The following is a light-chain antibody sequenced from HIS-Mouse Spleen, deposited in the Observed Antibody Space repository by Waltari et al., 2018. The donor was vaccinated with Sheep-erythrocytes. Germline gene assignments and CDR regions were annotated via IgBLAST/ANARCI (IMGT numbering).Light chain of an antibody. J-gene: IGLJ1*01. CDR2: DVS. CDR3: CSYAGSYNHV. Sequence: QSALTQPPSVSGSPGQSVTISCTGTSSDVGGSNYVSWYQQHPVKAPKLMIYDVSKRPSGVPDRFSGSKSGNTASLTISGLQAEDEADYYCCSYAGSYNHVFATGTKVTVL. V-gene: IGLV2-11*01. CDR1: SSDVGGSNY.